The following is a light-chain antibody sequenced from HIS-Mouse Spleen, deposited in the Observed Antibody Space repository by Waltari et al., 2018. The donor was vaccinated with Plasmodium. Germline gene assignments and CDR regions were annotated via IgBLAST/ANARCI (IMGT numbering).Light chain of an antibody. CDR2: GAS. J-gene: IGKJ3*01. CDR1: QSVSSN. V-gene: IGKV3-15*01. CDR3: QQYNNWSFT. Sequence: EIVMTQSPATLSVSPGERATLSCRASQSVSSNLAWYQQKPGQAPRRLIYGASTRATGIPARLSGSGSGTEFTLTISSLQSEDFAVYYCQQYNNWSFTFGPGTKVDIK.